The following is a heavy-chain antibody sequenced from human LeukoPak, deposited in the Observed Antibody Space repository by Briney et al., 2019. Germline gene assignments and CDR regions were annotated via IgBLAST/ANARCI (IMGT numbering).Heavy chain of an antibody. CDR2: IRYDGSNK. J-gene: IGHJ4*02. V-gene: IGHV3-30*02. D-gene: IGHD3-22*01. CDR1: GFTFSSYG. Sequence: PGGSLRLSCAASGFTFSSYGMHWVRQAPGKGLEWVAFIRYDGSNKYYADSVKGRFTISRDNSKNTLYLQMNSLRAEDTAVYYCAKDGHYDSSGYYGEYYFDYWGQGTLVTVSS. CDR3: AKDGHYDSSGYYGEYYFDY.